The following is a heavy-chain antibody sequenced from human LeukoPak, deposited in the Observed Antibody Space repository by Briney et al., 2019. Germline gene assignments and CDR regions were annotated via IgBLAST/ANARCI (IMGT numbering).Heavy chain of an antibody. CDR2: ITNSGNSK. D-gene: IGHD7-27*01. V-gene: IGHV3-48*01. J-gene: IGHJ6*02. CDR3: TRRPDWGGDYYYGMDV. CDR1: EFTFSSYS. Sequence: GGSLRLSCAASEFTFSSYSMNWVRQAPGKGLEWVSYITNSGNSKSYAGSVKGRFTISRDNTKNSLYLQMNGLRAEDTAVYYCTRRPDWGGDYYYGMDVWGQGTTVTVSS.